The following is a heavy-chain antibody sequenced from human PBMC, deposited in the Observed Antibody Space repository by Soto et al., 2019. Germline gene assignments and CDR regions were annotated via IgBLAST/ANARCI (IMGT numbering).Heavy chain of an antibody. CDR3: ARAHGPSLGSCLAL. J-gene: IGHJ4*02. CDR1: GFTFSSYG. CDR2: IWYDGGSE. Sequence: QVQLVESGGGVVQPGRSLRLSCAASGFTFSSYGMHWVRQAPGEGLEWVAVIWYDGGSEYYADSVEGRFTISRHNAKNTVYLHMDPLRGDDTAVYYCARAHGPSLGSCLALWGQGTLVTVPS. D-gene: IGHD2-2*01. V-gene: IGHV3-33*01.